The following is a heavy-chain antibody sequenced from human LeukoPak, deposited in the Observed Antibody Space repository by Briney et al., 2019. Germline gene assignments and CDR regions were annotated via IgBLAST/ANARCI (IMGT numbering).Heavy chain of an antibody. J-gene: IGHJ6*04. CDR2: FDPEDGET. D-gene: IGHD3-10*01. CDR1: GYTLTELS. CDR3: AGRAVVRSRSRDYYYYYGMDV. V-gene: IGHV1-24*01. Sequence: ASVKVSCKVSGYTLTELSMHWVRQAPGKGLEWMGGFDPEDGETIYAQKFQGRVTVTEDTSTDTAYMELSSLRSEDTAVYHCAGRAVVRSRSRDYYYYYGMDVWGKGTTVTVSS.